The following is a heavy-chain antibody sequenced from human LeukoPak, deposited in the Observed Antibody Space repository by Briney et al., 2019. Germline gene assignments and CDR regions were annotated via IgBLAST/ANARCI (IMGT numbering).Heavy chain of an antibody. CDR1: GYTFTSHG. J-gene: IGHJ4*02. D-gene: IGHD6-13*01. Sequence: DSVKVSCKASGYTFTSHGISWVRQAPGQGLEWMGWISAYNGDTKYAQKTQGRVTMTTDASTSTAYMELRSLRSDDTAVYYCARDRGSSWYVDYWGQGTLVTVSS. V-gene: IGHV1-18*01. CDR2: ISAYNGDT. CDR3: ARDRGSSWYVDY.